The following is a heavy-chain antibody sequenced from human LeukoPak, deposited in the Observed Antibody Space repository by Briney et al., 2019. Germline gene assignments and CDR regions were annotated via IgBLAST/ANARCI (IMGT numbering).Heavy chain of an antibody. CDR3: AKTDGYCSSISCYSNFDY. J-gene: IGHJ4*02. D-gene: IGHD2-2*03. Sequence: GRSLRLSCAASGFTFSSYAMHWVRQAPGKGLEWVSGISWKSANIGYADSVKGRFTISRDNAKNPLYLQMNSLRAEDTALYYCAKTDGYCSSISCYSNFDYWGQGTLVTVSS. CDR2: ISWKSANI. CDR1: GFTFSSYA. V-gene: IGHV3-9*01.